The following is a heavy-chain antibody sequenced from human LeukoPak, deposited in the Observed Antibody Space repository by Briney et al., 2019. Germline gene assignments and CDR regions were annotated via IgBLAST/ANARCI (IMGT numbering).Heavy chain of an antibody. CDR1: GYTFTGYY. V-gene: IGHV1-2*02. D-gene: IGHD6-19*01. Sequence: ASVKVSCKASGYTFTGYYMHWVRQAPGQGLEWMGWINPNSGGTNYAQKFQGRVTMTGDTSISTAYMELSRLRSDDTAVYYCARETSLYSSGWSCAYWGQGTLVTVSS. J-gene: IGHJ4*02. CDR3: ARETSLYSSGWSCAY. CDR2: INPNSGGT.